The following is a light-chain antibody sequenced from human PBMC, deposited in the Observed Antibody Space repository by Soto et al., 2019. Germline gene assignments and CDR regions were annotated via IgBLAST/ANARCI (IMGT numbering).Light chain of an antibody. CDR3: QQSYSTPPLT. CDR2: AAS. J-gene: IGKJ4*01. V-gene: IGKV1-39*01. CDR1: QSISSY. Sequence: DIQMTQSPSSLSASVGDRVTITCRARQSISSYLNLYQQKPGKAPKLLIYAASSLQSGVPSRFSGSGSGTDFTLTISSLQPEDFATYYCQQSYSTPPLTFGGGTKVEIK.